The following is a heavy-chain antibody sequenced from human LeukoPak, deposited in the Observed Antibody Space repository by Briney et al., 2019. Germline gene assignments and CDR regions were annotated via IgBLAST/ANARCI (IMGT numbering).Heavy chain of an antibody. Sequence: SGPTLVNPTQTLTLTCTFSGFSLSTSGVCVSWIRQPPGKALEWLARIDWDDDKYYSTSLKTRLTISKDTSKNQVVLIMTNMDPEDTATYYCARTTSSTSFNFDYWGQGTLVTVSS. CDR2: IDWDDDK. J-gene: IGHJ4*02. D-gene: IGHD2-2*01. V-gene: IGHV2-70*11. CDR3: ARTTSSTSFNFDY. CDR1: GFSLSTSGVC.